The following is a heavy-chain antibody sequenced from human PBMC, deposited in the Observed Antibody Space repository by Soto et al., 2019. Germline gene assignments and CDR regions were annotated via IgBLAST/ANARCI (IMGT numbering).Heavy chain of an antibody. J-gene: IGHJ6*02. CDR3: AKDQYGMDV. CDR1: GFTFSSSG. Sequence: GGSLRLSCAASGFTFSSSGTHWVRQAPGKGLEWVAVISYDGSNKYYADSVKGRFTISRDNSKNTLYLQMNSLRAEDTAVYYCAKDQYGMDVWGQGTTVTVSS. V-gene: IGHV3-30*18. CDR2: ISYDGSNK.